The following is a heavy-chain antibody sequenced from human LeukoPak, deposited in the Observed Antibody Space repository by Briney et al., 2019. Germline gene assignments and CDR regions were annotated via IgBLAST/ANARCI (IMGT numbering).Heavy chain of an antibody. D-gene: IGHD3-10*01. CDR1: GGSFGGYS. J-gene: IGHJ4*02. CDR2: INHSGST. Sequence: SETLSLTCAVYGGSFGGYSWNWIRQPPGKGLEWIGEINHSGSTNYNPSLKSRVTISVDTSKKQFSLKLSSVTAADTAVYYCARGVDYYGVWGQGTLVIVSS. CDR3: ARGVDYYGV. V-gene: IGHV4-34*01.